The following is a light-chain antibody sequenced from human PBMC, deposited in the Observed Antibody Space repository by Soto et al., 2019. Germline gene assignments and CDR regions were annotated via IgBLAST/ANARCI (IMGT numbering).Light chain of an antibody. CDR1: SSNIGTYS. V-gene: IGLV1-44*01. J-gene: IGLJ2*01. CDR3: AAWDDSLNGWV. Sequence: QSVLTQPPSASGTPGQRVTISCSGSSSNIGTYSANWFQQFPGTAPKLLIYYNNQRPSGVPDRFSGSKSGTSASLAISGLQSEDEADYYCAAWDDSLNGWVFGGGTQLTVL. CDR2: YNN.